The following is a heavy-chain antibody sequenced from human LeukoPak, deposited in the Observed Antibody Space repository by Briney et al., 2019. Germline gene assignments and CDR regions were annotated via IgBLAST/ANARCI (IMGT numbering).Heavy chain of an antibody. J-gene: IGHJ5*02. D-gene: IGHD3-10*01. CDR1: GGSFSGYY. V-gene: IGHV4-34*01. Sequence: PSETLSLTCAVYGGSFSGYYWSWIRQPPGKGLEWIGEINHSGSTNYNPSLKSRVTISVDTSKNQFSLKMSSVTAADTAVYYCTRDSGTTGEVKFDPWGQGTLVAVSS. CDR3: TRDSGTTGEVKFDP. CDR2: INHSGST.